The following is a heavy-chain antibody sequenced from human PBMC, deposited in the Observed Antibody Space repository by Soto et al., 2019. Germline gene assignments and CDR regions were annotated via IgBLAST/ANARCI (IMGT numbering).Heavy chain of an antibody. D-gene: IGHD3-10*01. V-gene: IGHV4-31*03. CDR3: ARDGGSGDGYYYYGMDV. CDR1: GGSISSDGYY. J-gene: IGHJ6*02. Sequence: QVQLQESGPGLMKPSQTLSLTCSVSGGSISSDGYYWSWIRQHPGKGLEWIGYIYYSGSTYYNPSLKSRVTISVDTSKNQFSLKLSSVTAADTAVYYCARDGGSGDGYYYYGMDVWGQGTTVTVSS. CDR2: IYYSGST.